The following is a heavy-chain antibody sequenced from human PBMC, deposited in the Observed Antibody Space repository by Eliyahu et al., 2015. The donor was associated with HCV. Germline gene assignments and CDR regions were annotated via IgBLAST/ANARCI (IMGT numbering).Heavy chain of an antibody. CDR3: ARHGVWAVAGDDAFDI. J-gene: IGHJ3*02. CDR2: IYYSGST. CDR1: GGSISSSSYY. D-gene: IGHD6-19*01. V-gene: IGHV4-39*01. Sequence: QLQLQESGPGLVKPSETLSLTCTVSGGSISSSSYYWGXIRQPPGKGLEWIGSIYYSGSTYYNXSLKSRVTISVDTSKNQFSLKLSSVTAADTAVYYCARHGVWAVAGDDAFDIWGQGTMVTVSS.